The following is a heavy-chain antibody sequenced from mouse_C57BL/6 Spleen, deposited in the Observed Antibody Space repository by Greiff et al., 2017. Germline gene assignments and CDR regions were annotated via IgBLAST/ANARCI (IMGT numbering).Heavy chain of an antibody. Sequence: EVMLVESGGGLVKPGGSLKLSCAASGFTFSDYGMHWVRQAPEKGLEWVAYISSGSSTIYYADTVKGRFTISRDNAKNTLFLQMPSLRSEDTAMYYCARGRGPHYAMDYWGQGTSVTVSS. CDR2: ISSGSSTI. CDR1: GFTFSDYG. V-gene: IGHV5-17*01. CDR3: ARGRGPHYAMDY. J-gene: IGHJ4*01.